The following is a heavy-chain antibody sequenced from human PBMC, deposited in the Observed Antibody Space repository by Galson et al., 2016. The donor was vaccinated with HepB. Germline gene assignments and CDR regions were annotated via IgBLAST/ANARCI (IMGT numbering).Heavy chain of an antibody. Sequence: SETLSLTCIVSSDSIRSYYWSWIRQSPGKGLEWIGYIYYSGITSYNPSLKSRVTISVDTSKNQFSLKMRAVTAADTAVYYCARLNVRDSVWGPRRPKYYYYHMDVWGKGTTVTVSS. V-gene: IGHV4-59*01. CDR1: SDSIRSYY. D-gene: IGHD3-16*01. J-gene: IGHJ6*03. CDR3: ARLNVRDSVWGPRRPKYYYYHMDV. CDR2: IYYSGIT.